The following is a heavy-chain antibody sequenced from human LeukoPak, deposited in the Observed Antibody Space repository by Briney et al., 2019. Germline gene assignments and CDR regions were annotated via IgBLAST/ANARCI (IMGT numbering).Heavy chain of an antibody. J-gene: IGHJ3*02. CDR1: GDTFSRYA. CDR2: IIPIFGTA. Sequence: GASVKVSCKASGDTFSRYAISWVRQAPGQGLKWMGGIIPIFGTADYAQKFQGRVTITADESTSTAYMELSSLRSGDTAVYYCARGRPYAFDIWGQGTMVTVSS. V-gene: IGHV1-69*13. CDR3: ARGRPYAFDI.